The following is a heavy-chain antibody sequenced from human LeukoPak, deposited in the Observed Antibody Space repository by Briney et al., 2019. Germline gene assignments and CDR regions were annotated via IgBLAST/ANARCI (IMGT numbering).Heavy chain of an antibody. CDR2: IYYSGST. D-gene: IGHD3-16*01. J-gene: IGHJ4*02. V-gene: IGHV4-39*01. Sequence: KPSETLSFTCTVSGGSISSTTYYWGWIRRPPGKGLEWIGSIYYSGSTYYNPSLKSQVTVSVDTSKNQFSLNLSSVTAADTAVYYCVRGSTLRHYQYWGQGTLATVSS. CDR1: GGSISSTTYY. CDR3: VRGSTLRHYQY.